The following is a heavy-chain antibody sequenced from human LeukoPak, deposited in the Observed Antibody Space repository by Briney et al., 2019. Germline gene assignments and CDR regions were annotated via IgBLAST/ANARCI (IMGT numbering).Heavy chain of an antibody. CDR1: GFTFSNAW. J-gene: IGHJ4*02. V-gene: IGHV3-15*07. Sequence: GGSLRLSCAASGFTFSNAWMNWVRQAPGKGLEWVGRIKSKTDGGTTDYAAPVKGRFTFSRDDSKNTPYLQMNSLKTEDTAVYYCSTTYYYDSSEGYWGQGTLVTVSS. CDR2: IKSKTDGGTT. CDR3: STTYYYDSSEGY. D-gene: IGHD3-22*01.